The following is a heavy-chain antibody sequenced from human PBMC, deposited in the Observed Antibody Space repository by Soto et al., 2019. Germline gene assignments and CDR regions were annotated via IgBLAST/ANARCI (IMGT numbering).Heavy chain of an antibody. CDR3: ARLLWSRGDWFDP. V-gene: IGHV4-59*08. Sequence: PSETLSLTCTVSGGSISSYYWSWIRQPPGKGLEWIGYIYYSGNTNYNPSLKNRVTISVDTSKNQFSLKLSSVTAADTAVYYCARLLWSRGDWFDPWGQGTLVTVSS. CDR1: GGSISSYY. CDR2: IYYSGNT. D-gene: IGHD3-10*01. J-gene: IGHJ5*02.